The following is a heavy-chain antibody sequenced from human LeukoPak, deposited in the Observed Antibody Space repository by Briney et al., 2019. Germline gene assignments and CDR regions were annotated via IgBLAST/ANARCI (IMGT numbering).Heavy chain of an antibody. CDR1: GFIFRSYE. Sequence: GGSLRLSCAASGFIFRSYEMNWVRQAPGKGLEWVSAIRGSGDRTHYADSVKGRFTISRDNSKNTLYLQMNSLRAEDTAVYYCAKDSKIVGATFRSYHYMDVWGKGTAVTVSS. V-gene: IGHV3-23*01. CDR2: IRGSGDRT. D-gene: IGHD1-26*01. CDR3: AKDSKIVGATFRSYHYMDV. J-gene: IGHJ6*03.